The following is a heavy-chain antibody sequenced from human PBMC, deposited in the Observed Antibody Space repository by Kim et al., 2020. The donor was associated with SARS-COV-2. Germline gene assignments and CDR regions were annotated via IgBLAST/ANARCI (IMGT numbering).Heavy chain of an antibody. CDR2: INHSGST. D-gene: IGHD3-9*01. V-gene: IGHV4-34*01. CDR1: GGSFSGYY. CDR3: ARARHYDILTGINWFDP. Sequence: SETLSLTCAVYGGSFSGYYWSWIRQPPGKGLEWIGEINHSGSTNYNPSLKSRVTISVDTSKNQFSLKLSSVTAADTAVYYCARARHYDILTGINWFDPWGQGTLVTVSS. J-gene: IGHJ5*02.